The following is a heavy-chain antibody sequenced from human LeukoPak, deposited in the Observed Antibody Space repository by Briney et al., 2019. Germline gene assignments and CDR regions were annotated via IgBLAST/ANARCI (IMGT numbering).Heavy chain of an antibody. J-gene: IGHJ4*02. D-gene: IGHD1-1*01. V-gene: IGHV4-59*08. CDR1: GGSISSYC. CDR3: ARRTTGTGPFDY. CDR2: IYYRGST. Sequence: PSETLSLTCTVSGGSISSYCWSWIRQPPGKGLEWIAYIYYRGSTNYNPSLKSRVTISVDTSENQFSLKLSSVTAADTAVYYCARRTTGTGPFDYWGQGTLVTVSS.